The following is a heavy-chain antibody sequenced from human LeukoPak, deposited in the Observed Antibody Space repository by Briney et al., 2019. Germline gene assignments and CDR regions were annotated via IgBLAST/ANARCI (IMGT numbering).Heavy chain of an antibody. J-gene: IGHJ4*02. V-gene: IGHV3-21*01. CDR2: ISGSSSYI. Sequence: SGGSLRLSCAASGFTFSTYNMNRVRQAPGKGLEWVSSISGSSSYIYYADSVKGRFSISRDNAKNSLYLQMNSLRAEDTAVYYCARDLLGWELHYFDYWGQGTLVTVSS. CDR1: GFTFSTYN. CDR3: ARDLLGWELHYFDY. D-gene: IGHD1-26*01.